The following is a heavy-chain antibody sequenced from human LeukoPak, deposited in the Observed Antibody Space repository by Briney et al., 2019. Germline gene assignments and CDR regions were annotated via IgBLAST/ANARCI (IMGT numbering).Heavy chain of an antibody. V-gene: IGHV4-59*01. Sequence: SETLSPTCTVSGGSISSYYWSWIRQPPGKGLEWIGYIYYSGSTNYNPSLKSRVTISVDTSKNQFSLKLSSVTAADTAVYYCARAYYDILTAPLGANWFDPWGQGTLVTVSS. CDR1: GGSISSYY. D-gene: IGHD3-9*01. CDR3: ARAYYDILTAPLGANWFDP. CDR2: IYYSGST. J-gene: IGHJ5*02.